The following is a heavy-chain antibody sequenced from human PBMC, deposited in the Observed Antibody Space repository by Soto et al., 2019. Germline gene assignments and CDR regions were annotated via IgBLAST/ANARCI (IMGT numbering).Heavy chain of an antibody. CDR1: GFTFSSYA. J-gene: IGHJ5*02. CDR2: ISGSGGST. Sequence: GGSLRLSCAASGFTFSSYAMSWVRQAPGKGLEWVSAISGSGGSTYYADSVKGRFTISRDNSKNTLYLQMNSLRAEDTAVYYCAKDRVIVVVPAASRFDPWGQGTLVTV. D-gene: IGHD2-2*01. V-gene: IGHV3-23*01. CDR3: AKDRVIVVVPAASRFDP.